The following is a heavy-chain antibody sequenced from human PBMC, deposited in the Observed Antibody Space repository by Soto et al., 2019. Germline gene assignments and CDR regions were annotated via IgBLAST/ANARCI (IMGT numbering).Heavy chain of an antibody. J-gene: IGHJ4*02. CDR2: INHSGSA. D-gene: IGHD6-19*01. CDR3: ARGLITGSHYSGGWYYFDS. Sequence: WTWIRQTPGKGLQWIGQINHSGSASYKPSLKSRVTISVHTSNSQFSLELSSVTAADTAVYYCARGLITGSHYSGGWYYFDSWGQGTQVTVSS. V-gene: IGHV4-34*01.